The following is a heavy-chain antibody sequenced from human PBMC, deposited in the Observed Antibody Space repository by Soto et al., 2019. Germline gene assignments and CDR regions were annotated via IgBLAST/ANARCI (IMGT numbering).Heavy chain of an antibody. Sequence: QVQLVQSGAEVKKPGASVKVSCKVSGHTLTELSVHWVRQAPGKGLEWMGGFDPEGGEIVHAQKFQGRVTMTEDTAEDAAYMEVSSLTSEATAVYYCVSWGRGWLQARFDCWGQGTLVTVS. CDR1: GHTLTELS. D-gene: IGHD6-19*01. V-gene: IGHV1-24*01. CDR3: VSWGRGWLQARFDC. CDR2: FDPEGGEI. J-gene: IGHJ4*02.